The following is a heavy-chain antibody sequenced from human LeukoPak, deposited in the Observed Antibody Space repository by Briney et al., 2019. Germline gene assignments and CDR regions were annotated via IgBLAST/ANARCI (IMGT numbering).Heavy chain of an antibody. Sequence: GGSLRLSCAAFGFTFSTSAMSWVRQAPGKGLEWVGRIKSKTDGGTTDYAAPVKGRFTISRDDSKNTLYLQMNSLRPEDTAVYSCARSSFQWNYGSCLDSWGQGTLVTVSS. CDR1: GFTFSTSA. CDR3: ARSSFQWNYGSCLDS. J-gene: IGHJ4*02. D-gene: IGHD1-7*01. V-gene: IGHV3-15*01. CDR2: IKSKTDGGTT.